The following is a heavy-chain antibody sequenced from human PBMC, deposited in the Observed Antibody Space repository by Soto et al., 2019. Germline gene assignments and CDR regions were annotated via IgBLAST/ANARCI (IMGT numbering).Heavy chain of an antibody. J-gene: IGHJ4*02. CDR2: MYHSGST. V-gene: IGHV4-30-2*01. CDR1: GGSISSGGYS. D-gene: IGHD2-2*01. CDR3: ASVPYS. Sequence: PSETLSLTCAVSGGSISSGGYSWSWIRQPPGKGLEWIGYMYHSGSTYYNPSLKSRVTISIDRSKNQISLKLSSVTAADTAVYSWASVPYSWGQQILVTISA.